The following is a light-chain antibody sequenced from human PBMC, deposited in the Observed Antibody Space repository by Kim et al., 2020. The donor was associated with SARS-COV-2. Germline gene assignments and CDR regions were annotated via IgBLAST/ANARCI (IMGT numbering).Light chain of an antibody. CDR1: RGFTITY. Sequence: TPGTKAAHSRLARRGFTITYFALYQPKPAQAPILLLYAASSRATGIPDRFSGSGSGTDFTLTISRMEPEDFAVYYCQQYGNSPLTFGGGTKVDIK. CDR3: QQYGNSPLT. V-gene: IGKV3-20*01. J-gene: IGKJ4*01. CDR2: AAS.